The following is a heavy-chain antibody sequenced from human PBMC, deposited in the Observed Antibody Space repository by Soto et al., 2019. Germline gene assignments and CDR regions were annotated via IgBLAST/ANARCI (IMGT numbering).Heavy chain of an antibody. CDR3: ARGYCTNGVCYNFDC. CDR1: GGTFSSYA. CDR2: IIPIFGTA. D-gene: IGHD2-8*01. J-gene: IGHJ4*02. V-gene: IGHV1-69*13. Sequence: ASVKVSCKASGGTFSSYAISWVRQAPGQGLEWMGGIIPIFGTANYAQKFQGRVTITADESTSTAYMELSSLRSEDTAVYYCARGYCTNGVCYNFDCWGQGTLVTVSS.